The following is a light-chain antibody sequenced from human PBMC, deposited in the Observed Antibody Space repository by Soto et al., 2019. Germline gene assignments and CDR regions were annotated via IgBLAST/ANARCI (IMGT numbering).Light chain of an antibody. CDR3: QQYNSYSYT. Sequence: DIQMTQSPSTLSASVGDRVTITCLASQSISSWLAWYQQKPGKAPKLLIYDASSLESGVPSRFSGSGSGTEFTLTISSLQPDDFATFYCQQYNSYSYTFGQGTKLDIK. J-gene: IGKJ2*01. CDR1: QSISSW. CDR2: DAS. V-gene: IGKV1-5*01.